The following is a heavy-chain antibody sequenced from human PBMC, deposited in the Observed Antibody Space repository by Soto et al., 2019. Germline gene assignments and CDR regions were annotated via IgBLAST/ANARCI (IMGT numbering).Heavy chain of an antibody. V-gene: IGHV1-58*02. D-gene: IGHD1-1*01. CDR2: VVVGSGYA. CDR1: GFTFSSSA. J-gene: IGHJ3*01. Sequence: QKQLVQSGPEVKKPGTSVKVSCKASGFTFSSSAMQWVRQARGHRPARIGRVVVGSGYANYAQKFQQRVTITRDMSTGTAYLELSSLRAEDTAVYYSAAVGLERRDWVFDVWGQGTMVSVSS. CDR3: AAVGLERRDWVFDV.